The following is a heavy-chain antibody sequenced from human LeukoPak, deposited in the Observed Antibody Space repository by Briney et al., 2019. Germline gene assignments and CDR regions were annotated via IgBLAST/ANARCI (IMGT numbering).Heavy chain of an antibody. Sequence: AASVKVSCKASGYTFTNYIISWVRQAPGQGLEWMGWINTDNGDTKYAQKLQGRVSMTTDTSTSTAYMELRSLRSDDTAFYYCASDGYFDYWGHGTLVTVSS. J-gene: IGHJ4*01. CDR2: INTDNGDT. CDR1: GYTFTNYI. V-gene: IGHV1-18*04. CDR3: ASDGYFDY.